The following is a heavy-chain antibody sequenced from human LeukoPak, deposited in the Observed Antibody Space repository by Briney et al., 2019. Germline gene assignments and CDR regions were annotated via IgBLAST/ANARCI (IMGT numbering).Heavy chain of an antibody. V-gene: IGHV3-23*01. CDR2: ISGSAGGT. Sequence: GGSLRLSCAASGFIFRHYGMSWVRQAPGKGLEWVAAISGSAGGTYYADSVKGRFTISRDNSKNTLYLQMKSLRAEDTAVYYCARDPSGSYYDYWGQGTLVTVSS. D-gene: IGHD1-26*01. CDR3: ARDPSGSYYDY. J-gene: IGHJ4*02. CDR1: GFIFRHYG.